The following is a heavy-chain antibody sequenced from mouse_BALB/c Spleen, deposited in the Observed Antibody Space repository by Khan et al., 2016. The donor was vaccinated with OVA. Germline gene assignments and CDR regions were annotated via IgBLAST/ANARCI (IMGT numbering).Heavy chain of an antibody. Sequence: QIQLVQSGPGLVAPSQSLSITCTASGLSLTSYSVHWVRQPPGKGLEWLGVIWADGGTNYNSALMSRLSIIKDNFKSQAFLQMNSLQRYDTAIYFCARMDDGYPEWYFGVWGAGTTVTVSS. CDR1: GLSLTSYS. V-gene: IGHV2-9*02. D-gene: IGHD2-3*01. J-gene: IGHJ1*01. CDR3: ARMDDGYPEWYFGV. CDR2: IWADGGT.